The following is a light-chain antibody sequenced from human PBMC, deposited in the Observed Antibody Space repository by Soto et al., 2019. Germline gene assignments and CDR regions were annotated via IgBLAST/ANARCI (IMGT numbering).Light chain of an antibody. Sequence: QSALTQPASVSGSPGQSSTLSCTGTNSDVGGYNWVSWYQHYPGKAPKVIIYDVPTRPSGVSNRFSGSKSDNTASLTISGLRAEDEADYYCASYTNMATLDYWAFGGGTQLTVL. V-gene: IGLV2-14*03. CDR3: ASYTNMATLDYWA. J-gene: IGLJ3*02. CDR1: NSDVGGYNW. CDR2: DVP.